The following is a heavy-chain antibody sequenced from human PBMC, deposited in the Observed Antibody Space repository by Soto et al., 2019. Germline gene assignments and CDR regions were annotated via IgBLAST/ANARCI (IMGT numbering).Heavy chain of an antibody. CDR3: ARGSAMVRGGRNWFDP. CDR2: INHSGST. D-gene: IGHD3-10*01. V-gene: IGHV4-34*01. J-gene: IGHJ5*02. CDR1: GGSFSGYY. Sequence: SETLSLTCAVYGGSFSGYYWSWIRQPPGKGLEWIGEINHSGSTNYNPSFKSRVTISVDTSKNQFSLKLSSVTAADTAVYYCARGSAMVRGGRNWFDPWGQGTLVTVSS.